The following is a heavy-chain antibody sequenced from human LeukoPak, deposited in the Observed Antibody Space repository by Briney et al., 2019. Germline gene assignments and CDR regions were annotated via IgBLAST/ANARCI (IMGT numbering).Heavy chain of an antibody. CDR1: GFTFSSYA. CDR3: AKATYYDISHQVVP. J-gene: IGHJ5*02. Sequence: PGGSLRLSCAASGFTFSSYAMSWVRQAPGKGLEWVSAISGSGGSTYYADPVKGRFTISRDNSKNTQYLQMNSLRAEDTAVYYCAKATYYDISHQVVPWGQGTLVTVSS. V-gene: IGHV3-23*01. D-gene: IGHD3-9*01. CDR2: ISGSGGST.